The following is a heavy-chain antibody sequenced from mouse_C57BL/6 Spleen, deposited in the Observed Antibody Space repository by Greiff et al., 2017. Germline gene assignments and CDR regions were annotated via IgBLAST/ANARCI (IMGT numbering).Heavy chain of an antibody. D-gene: IGHD1-1*01. Sequence: QVQLQQPGAELVKPGASVKLSCKASGYTFTSYWMHWVKQRPGQGLEWIGMIHPNSGSTNYNEKFKSKATLTVDKSSSTAYMQLSSLTSEDTAVYYGAREYGSSFYWYLDDWGTGNKVNVSS. V-gene: IGHV1-64*01. CDR2: IHPNSGST. CDR3: AREYGSSFYWYLDD. CDR1: GYTFTSYW. J-gene: IGHJ1*03.